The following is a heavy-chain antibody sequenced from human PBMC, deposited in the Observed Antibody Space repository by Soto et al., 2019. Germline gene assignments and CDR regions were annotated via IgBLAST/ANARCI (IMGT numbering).Heavy chain of an antibody. Sequence: EVPLVESGGGLVQPGGSLRLSCAASGFTFSSYRMSWVRQAPGKGLEWVSYISSTGSTIFYADSVKGRFTISRDNAKNSVYLQMNSLRAEDTAVYYCARVGWELLLDYFDYWGQGTLVTVSS. V-gene: IGHV3-48*01. CDR2: ISSTGSTI. CDR3: ARVGWELLLDYFDY. J-gene: IGHJ4*02. CDR1: GFTFSSYR. D-gene: IGHD1-26*01.